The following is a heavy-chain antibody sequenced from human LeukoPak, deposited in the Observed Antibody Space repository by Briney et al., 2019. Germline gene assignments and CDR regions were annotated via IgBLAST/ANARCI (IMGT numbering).Heavy chain of an antibody. CDR2: INTNTGNP. Sequence: ASVKVSCKASGYTFTNYAMNWVRQAPGQGLEWMGWINTNTGNPTYAQGFTGRFVFSLDTSVSTAYLQISSLKAEDTAVYYCARDGLWFGELSNWFDPWGQGTLVTVSS. J-gene: IGHJ5*02. V-gene: IGHV7-4-1*02. D-gene: IGHD3-10*01. CDR3: ARDGLWFGELSNWFDP. CDR1: GYTFTNYA.